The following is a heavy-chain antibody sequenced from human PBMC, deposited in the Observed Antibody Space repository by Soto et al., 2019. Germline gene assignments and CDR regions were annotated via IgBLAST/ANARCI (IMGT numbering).Heavy chain of an antibody. CDR2: IWYDGSNK. J-gene: IGHJ3*02. D-gene: IGHD6-19*01. CDR1: GFTFSSYG. Sequence: QVQLVESGGGVVQPGRSLRLSCAASGFTFSSYGMHWVRQAPGKGLEWVAVIWYDGSNKYYADSVKGRFTISRDNSKNTLYLQMNSLRAEDTAVYCCAREGYSSGWLAAFDIWGQGTMVTVSS. CDR3: AREGYSSGWLAAFDI. V-gene: IGHV3-33*01.